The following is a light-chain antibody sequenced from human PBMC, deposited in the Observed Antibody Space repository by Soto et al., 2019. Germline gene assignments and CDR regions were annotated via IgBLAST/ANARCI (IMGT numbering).Light chain of an antibody. J-gene: IGKJ3*01. CDR2: AAS. CDR3: QQGHSMPFT. V-gene: IGKV1-39*01. CDR1: QSITNT. Sequence: DMQMTQSPSSLSASVGDRVTITCRASQSITNTLNWYQHKPGKAPTLVVYAASSLQSGVASSFNDSAARADFTLAISSLQPEDFATYFCQQGHSMPFTFRPSTKVDIK.